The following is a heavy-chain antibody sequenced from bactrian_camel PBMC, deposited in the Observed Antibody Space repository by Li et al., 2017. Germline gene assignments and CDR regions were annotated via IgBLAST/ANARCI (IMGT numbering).Heavy chain of an antibody. CDR2: TTRSGTVA. D-gene: IGHD2*01. CDR3: AAAESGFCYPYEYDY. Sequence: HVQLVESGGGSVQAGGSLRLSCTPSGSSYQWYCMGWFRQGPGDERQGVAYTTRSGTVANYVDSVKGRFTISTDDANNTLDLQMNSLVPDDTAMYYCAAAESGFCYPYEYDYWGQGTQVTVS. J-gene: IGHJ4*01. CDR1: GSSYQWYC. V-gene: IGHV3S68*01.